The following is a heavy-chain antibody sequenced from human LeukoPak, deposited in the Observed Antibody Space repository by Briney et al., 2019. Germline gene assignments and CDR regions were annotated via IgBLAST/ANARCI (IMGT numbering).Heavy chain of an antibody. CDR1: GGTFSSYA. CDR2: IIPIFGTA. V-gene: IGHV1-69*06. CDR3: ARDHSTVAGAGKYNWFDP. D-gene: IGHD6-19*01. J-gene: IGHJ5*02. Sequence: GASVKVSCKASGGTFSSYAISWVRQAPGQGLEWMGGIIPIFGTANYAQKFQGRVTITADKSTGTAYMELSSLRSEDTAVYYCARDHSTVAGAGKYNWFDPWGQGTLVTVSS.